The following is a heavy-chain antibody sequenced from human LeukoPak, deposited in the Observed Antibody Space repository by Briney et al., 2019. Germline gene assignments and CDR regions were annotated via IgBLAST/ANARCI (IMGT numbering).Heavy chain of an antibody. J-gene: IGHJ4*02. Sequence: GGSLRLSCAASGFTFSVYAMHWVRQAPGKGLEWVSGISSSLTSTYYADSVEGRFTISRDNSKNTLYLQMNSLRAEDTAVYYCVKPAYTSGWYDYWGQGTLVTVSS. CDR3: VKPAYTSGWYDY. CDR2: ISSSLTST. D-gene: IGHD6-19*01. CDR1: GFTFSVYA. V-gene: IGHV3-23*01.